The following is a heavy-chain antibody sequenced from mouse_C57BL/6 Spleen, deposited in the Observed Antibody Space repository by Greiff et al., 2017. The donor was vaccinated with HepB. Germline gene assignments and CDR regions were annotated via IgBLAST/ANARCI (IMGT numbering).Heavy chain of an antibody. Sequence: QVHVKQSGPELVKPGASVKISCKASGYAFSSSWMNWVKQRPGKGLEWIGRIYPGDGDTNYNGKFKGKATLTADKSSSTAYMQLSSLTSEDSAVYFCAREDYGSSAGFAYWGQGTLVTVSA. CDR2: IYPGDGDT. J-gene: IGHJ3*01. V-gene: IGHV1-82*01. CDR1: GYAFSSSW. CDR3: AREDYGSSAGFAY. D-gene: IGHD1-1*01.